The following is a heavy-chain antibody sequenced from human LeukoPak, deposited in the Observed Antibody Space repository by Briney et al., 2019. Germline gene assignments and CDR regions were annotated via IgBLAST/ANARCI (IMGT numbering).Heavy chain of an antibody. CDR2: INPNSGGT. J-gene: IGHJ5*02. CDR3: ASEKYDYIWGSYRYWFDP. CDR1: GYTFTGYY. V-gene: IGHV1-2*02. Sequence: ASVKVSCKASGYTFTGYYMHWVRQAPGQGLEWMGRINPNSGGTNYAQKFQGRVTMTRDTSISTAYMELSRLRSDDTAVYYCASEKYDYIWGSYRYWFDPWGQGTLVTVSS. D-gene: IGHD3-16*02.